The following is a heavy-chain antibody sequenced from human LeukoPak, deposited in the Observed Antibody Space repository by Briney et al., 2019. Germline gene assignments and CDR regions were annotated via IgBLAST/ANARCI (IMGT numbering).Heavy chain of an antibody. Sequence: GESLKISCKGSGYSFTSYWIGWVRQMPGKGLEWMGIIYPGDSDTRYSPSFQGQVTISADKSISTAYLQWSSLKASDTAMYYCARALKADYDILTGYSSFDYWGQGTLVTVSS. J-gene: IGHJ4*02. V-gene: IGHV5-51*01. CDR1: GYSFTSYW. CDR2: IYPGDSDT. CDR3: ARALKADYDILTGYSSFDY. D-gene: IGHD3-9*01.